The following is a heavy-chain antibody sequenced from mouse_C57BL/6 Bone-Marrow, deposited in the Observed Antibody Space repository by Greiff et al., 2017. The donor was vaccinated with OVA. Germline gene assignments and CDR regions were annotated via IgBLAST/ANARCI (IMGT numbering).Heavy chain of an antibody. J-gene: IGHJ2*01. D-gene: IGHD1-1*01. V-gene: IGHV7-1*01. CDR3: ARDAGGSYFDY. CDR1: GFTFSDFY. Sequence: EVKLMESGGGLVQSGRSLRLSCATSGFTFSDFYMEWVRQAPGKGLEWIAASRNKANDYTTEYSASVKGRFIVSRDTSQSILYLQMNALRAEDTAIYYCARDAGGSYFDYWGQGTTLTVSS. CDR2: SRNKANDYTT.